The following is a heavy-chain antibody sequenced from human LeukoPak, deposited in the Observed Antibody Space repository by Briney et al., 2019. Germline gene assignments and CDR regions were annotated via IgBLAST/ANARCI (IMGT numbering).Heavy chain of an antibody. J-gene: IGHJ4*02. Sequence: GGSLRLSCAASGFTFSSYGMHWVRQAPGKGLEWVAVISYDGSNKYYADSVKGRFTISRDNSKNTLYLQMDSLRAEDTAVYYCASGPSGRNDYWGQGTLVTVSS. D-gene: IGHD3-10*01. V-gene: IGHV3-30*03. CDR1: GFTFSSYG. CDR3: ASGPSGRNDY. CDR2: ISYDGSNK.